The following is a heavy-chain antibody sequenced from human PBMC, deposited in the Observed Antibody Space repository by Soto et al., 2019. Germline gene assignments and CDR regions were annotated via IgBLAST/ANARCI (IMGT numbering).Heavy chain of an antibody. CDR2: IGNRGTPI. D-gene: IGHD2-15*01. CDR1: GFTFSDYY. CDR3: ARSASCGGGSCYPWGAIDI. Sequence: QEQLVESGGGLVKTGGSLRLSCAASGFTFSDYYMSWIRQAPGKGLEWVAYIGNRGTPIYYVDSMKGRFTISRDNARNSPYLQMNSLRAVYTAEYYCARSASCGGGSCYPWGAIDIWGQATTVTVS. J-gene: IGHJ3*02. V-gene: IGHV3-11*01.